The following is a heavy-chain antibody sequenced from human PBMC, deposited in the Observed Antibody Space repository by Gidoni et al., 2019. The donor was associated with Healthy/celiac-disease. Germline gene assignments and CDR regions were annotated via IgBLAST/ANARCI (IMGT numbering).Heavy chain of an antibody. V-gene: IGHV4-39*01. J-gene: IGHJ4*02. CDR1: GGSLSSSSYY. Sequence: QLQLQESGPGLVKPSETLSLTCTASGGSLSSSSYYWGWIRQPPGKGLEWIGSIYYSGSTYYNPSLKSRVTISVDTSKNQFSLKLSSVTAADTAVYYCARHRGGREIDYWGQGTLVTVSS. CDR3: ARHRGGREIDY. D-gene: IGHD3-10*01. CDR2: IYYSGST.